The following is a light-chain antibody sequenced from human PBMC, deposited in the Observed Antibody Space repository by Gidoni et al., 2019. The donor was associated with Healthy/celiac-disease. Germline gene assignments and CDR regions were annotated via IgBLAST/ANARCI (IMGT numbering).Light chain of an antibody. CDR1: QSLLHSNGYNY. CDR3: MQALQTRA. V-gene: IGKV2-28*01. CDR2: LGS. J-gene: IGKJ1*01. Sequence: DIVMTPSPPSLPVTPGEPASIPSRSSQSLLHSNGYNYLDWYLQKPGQSPQLLIYLGSNRASGVPDRFSGSGSGTDFTLKISRVEAEDVGVYYCMQALQTRAFGQGTKVEIK.